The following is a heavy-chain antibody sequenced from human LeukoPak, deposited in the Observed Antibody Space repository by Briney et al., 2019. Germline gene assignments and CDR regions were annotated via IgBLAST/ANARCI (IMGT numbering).Heavy chain of an antibody. J-gene: IGHJ3*02. D-gene: IGHD3-22*01. Sequence: SETLSLTCAVYGGSFSGYYWSWIRQPPGKGLEWIGEIYHSGSTNYNPSLKSRVTISVDTSKNQFSLKLSSVTAADTAVYYCAREGYDSSGYQGAFDIWGQGTMVTVSS. V-gene: IGHV4-34*01. CDR3: AREGYDSSGYQGAFDI. CDR2: IYHSGST. CDR1: GGSFSGYY.